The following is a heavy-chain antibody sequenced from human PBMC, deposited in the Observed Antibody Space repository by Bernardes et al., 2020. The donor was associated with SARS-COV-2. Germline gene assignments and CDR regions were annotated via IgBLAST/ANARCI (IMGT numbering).Heavy chain of an antibody. J-gene: IGHJ6*02. D-gene: IGHD4-17*01. Sequence: GWSLRLSCAASGFTFSSYAMHWVRQAPGKGLEWVAVISYDGSNKYYADSVKGRFTISRDNSKNTLYLQMNSLRAEDTAVYYCAGELLDYYGMDVWGQGTTVTVSS. V-gene: IGHV3-30-3*01. CDR1: GFTFSSYA. CDR3: AGELLDYYGMDV. CDR2: ISYDGSNK.